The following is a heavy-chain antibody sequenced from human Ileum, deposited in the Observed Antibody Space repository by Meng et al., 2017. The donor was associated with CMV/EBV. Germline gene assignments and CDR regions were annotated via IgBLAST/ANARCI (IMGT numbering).Heavy chain of an antibody. CDR1: GFTVSTNY. J-gene: IGHJ5*01. Sequence: GESLKISCEAFGFTVSTNYMTWVRQAPGRGLEWVSVLHSGGIRFYTDSVKGRFTISRDNSKNTLYLQMNSLRAEDTAVYYCAREGDYGSGSYYKWGLDSWGHGTLVTVSS. V-gene: IGHV3-66*02. CDR3: AREGDYGSGSYYKWGLDS. CDR2: LHSGGIR. D-gene: IGHD3-10*01.